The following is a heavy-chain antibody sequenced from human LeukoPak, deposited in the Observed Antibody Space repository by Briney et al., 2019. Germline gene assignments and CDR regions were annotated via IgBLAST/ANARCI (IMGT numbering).Heavy chain of an antibody. V-gene: IGHV3-53*01. J-gene: IGHJ4*02. Sequence: GGSLRLSCAASGFTVSSNYMSRVRQAPGKGLEWVSVIYGGGNTYYADSVKGRFTISRDNSKNTLYLQMTSPRADDTAVYYCASLGAAGTDYWGQGTLVTVSS. CDR1: GFTVSSNY. D-gene: IGHD6-13*01. CDR3: ASLGAAGTDY. CDR2: IYGGGNT.